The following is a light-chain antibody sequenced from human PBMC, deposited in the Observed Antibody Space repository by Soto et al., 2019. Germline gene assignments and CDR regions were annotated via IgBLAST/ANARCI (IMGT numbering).Light chain of an antibody. CDR3: LQHYSYPNT. V-gene: IGKV1-17*02. CDR2: AAS. Sequence: DIQMTQSPSSLSASVGDRVAITCRASQDIRSELGWYQQKSGEAPKRMIFAASTLQCGVPPRFRGSGSGTEFTLTITDLQSQDCATYYCLQHYSYPNTFGQGTKLEI. J-gene: IGKJ2*01. CDR1: QDIRSE.